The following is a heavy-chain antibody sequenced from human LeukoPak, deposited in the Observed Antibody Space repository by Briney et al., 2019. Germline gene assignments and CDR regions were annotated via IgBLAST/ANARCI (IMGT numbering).Heavy chain of an antibody. J-gene: IGHJ4*02. Sequence: PGGSLRLSCAASGFTFSSYWMSWVRQAPGKGLEWVANIKQDGSEKYYVDSVKGRFTISRENAKNSLYLQMNSLRAEDTAVYYCARGTIAAAGYYYFDYWGQGTQVTVSS. D-gene: IGHD6-13*01. CDR2: IKQDGSEK. V-gene: IGHV3-7*04. CDR3: ARGTIAAAGYYYFDY. CDR1: GFTFSSYW.